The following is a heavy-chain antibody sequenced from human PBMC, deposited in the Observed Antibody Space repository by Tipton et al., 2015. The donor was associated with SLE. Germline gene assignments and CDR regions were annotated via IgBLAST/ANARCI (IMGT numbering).Heavy chain of an antibody. Sequence: QLVQSGPEVKKPGASLKISCQGSGYRFDLYWIGWVRQMPGKGLEWVAGIYPGDFRTTYSPAFQGQVTVSADKSVGSAYLQWSSLKASDTAVYYCARGKISTSLDAFDIWGQGTMVTVSS. CDR1: GYRFDLYW. V-gene: IGHV5-51*03. D-gene: IGHD2-2*01. J-gene: IGHJ3*02. CDR3: ARGKISTSLDAFDI. CDR2: IYPGDFRT.